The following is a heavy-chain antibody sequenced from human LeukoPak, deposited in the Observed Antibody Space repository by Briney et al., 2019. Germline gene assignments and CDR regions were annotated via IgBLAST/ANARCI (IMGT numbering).Heavy chain of an antibody. J-gene: IGHJ4*02. V-gene: IGHV3-7*03. CDR1: GFTFSRHW. D-gene: IGHD2-15*01. CDR3: ARDNGWSADF. Sequence: GGSLRLSCAASGFTFSRHWMYWGRQAPGKGPEWVANIKQDGSAKPYVDSVKGRFTISRDNAKNSLFLQMNSLRAEDTAVYYCARDNGWSADFWGQGTLVTVSS. CDR2: IKQDGSAK.